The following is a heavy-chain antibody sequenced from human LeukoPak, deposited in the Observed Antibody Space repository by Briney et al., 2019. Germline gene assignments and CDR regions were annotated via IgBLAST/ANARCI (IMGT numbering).Heavy chain of an antibody. D-gene: IGHD3-3*01. V-gene: IGHV3-7*01. CDR2: IKQDGSEK. CDR3: AREGYDFWSGYYRDYYGMDV. CDR1: GFTFSSYW. J-gene: IGHJ6*02. Sequence: GGSLRLSCAASGFTFSSYWMSWVRQAPGKGLEGVANIKQDGSEKYYVDSVKGRFTISRDNAKNSLYLQMNSLRAEDTAVYYCAREGYDFWSGYYRDYYGMDVWGQGTTVTVSS.